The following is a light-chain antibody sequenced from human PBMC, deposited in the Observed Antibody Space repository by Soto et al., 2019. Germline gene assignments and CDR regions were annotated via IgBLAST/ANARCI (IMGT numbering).Light chain of an antibody. CDR1: SSDVGSYNL. CDR3: CSYAGSSTWV. Sequence: QSALTQPASVSGSPGQSITLSCTGTSSDVGSYNLVSWYQQHPGKAPKLMIYEGSKRPSGVSNRFSGSKSGNTASLTISGLQAEYEADYYCCSYAGSSTWVFGGGTKLTVL. J-gene: IGLJ3*02. V-gene: IGLV2-23*01. CDR2: EGS.